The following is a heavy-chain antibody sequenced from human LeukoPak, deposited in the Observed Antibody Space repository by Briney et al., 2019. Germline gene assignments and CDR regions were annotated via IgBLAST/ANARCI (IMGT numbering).Heavy chain of an antibody. CDR2: VSGSDGNI. Sequence: PGGPLRLSCAASGFTFSSNTMSWVRQAPGKGLEWVSGVSGSDGNIHYADSVKGRFTISRDNSKNTLYLQMNSLRAEDTAVYYCAASLPNIVVVPATKGPFGYWGQGALVTVSS. D-gene: IGHD2-2*01. CDR3: AASLPNIVVVPATKGPFGY. V-gene: IGHV3-23*01. J-gene: IGHJ4*02. CDR1: GFTFSSNT.